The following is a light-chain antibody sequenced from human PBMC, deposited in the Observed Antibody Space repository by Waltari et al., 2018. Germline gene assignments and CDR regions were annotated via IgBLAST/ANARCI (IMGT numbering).Light chain of an antibody. V-gene: IGKV4-1*01. J-gene: IGKJ1*01. CDR2: WAS. Sequence: DFVMTQSPDSLAVSLGERAFINCKSSQSVFSRANFKNYLAWYQQRPGQPPNLLIYWASTRASGVTDRFVGSQSGSDFTLTINNLQPEDAGIYYCQQYYNSPSTFGQGTRLEIK. CDR3: QQYYNSPST. CDR1: QSVFSRANFKNY.